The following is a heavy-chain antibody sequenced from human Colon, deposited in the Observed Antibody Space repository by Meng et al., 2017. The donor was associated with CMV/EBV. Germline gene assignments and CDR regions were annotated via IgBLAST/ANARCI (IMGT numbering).Heavy chain of an antibody. CDR1: GFTFGTYA. CDR2: IWYDGSVK. CDR3: AREHARQAVIINYYFDS. J-gene: IGHJ4*02. V-gene: IGHV3-30*04. Sequence: GGSLRLSCAASGFTFGTYAMHWVRQAPGKGLEWVAVIWYDGSVKYYADSVKGRFTISRDNSKNILSLEMNSLRVEDTGVYYCAREHARQAVIINYYFDSWGPGTLVTVSS. D-gene: IGHD3-16*02.